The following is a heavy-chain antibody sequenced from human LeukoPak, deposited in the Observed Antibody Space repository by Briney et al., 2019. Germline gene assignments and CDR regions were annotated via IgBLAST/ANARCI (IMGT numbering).Heavy chain of an antibody. CDR2: ISSSGSTI. CDR1: GFTFSSYE. Sequence: GGSLRLSCAASGFTFSSYEMNWVRQAPGKGLEWVSSISSSGSTIYYADSVKGRFTISRDNAKNSLYLQMHSLRAEDTAVYYCARENLFGESYYYYYGMDVWGQGTTVTVSS. D-gene: IGHD3-10*02. V-gene: IGHV3-48*03. J-gene: IGHJ6*02. CDR3: ARENLFGESYYYYYGMDV.